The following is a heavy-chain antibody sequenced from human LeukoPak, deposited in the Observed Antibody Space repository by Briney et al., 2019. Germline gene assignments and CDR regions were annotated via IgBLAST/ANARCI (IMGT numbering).Heavy chain of an antibody. CDR1: GYSFTHYV. CDR3: ARLSGYCTCGSCYFDY. CDR2: IYPGDSDT. V-gene: IGHV5-51*01. J-gene: IGHJ4*02. Sequence: GESLKISCKGSGYSFTHYVIGRVRQMPGKGLEWMGIIYPGDSDTRYSPSFQGQVTFSADKSISTTYLQWSSMKASDTAMYYCARLSGYCTCGSCYFDYWGQGTLVTVSS. D-gene: IGHD2-15*01.